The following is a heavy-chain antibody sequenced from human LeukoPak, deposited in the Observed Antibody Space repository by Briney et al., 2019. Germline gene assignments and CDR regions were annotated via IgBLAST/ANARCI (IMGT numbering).Heavy chain of an antibody. CDR2: IRSDGSDT. V-gene: IGHV3-30*02. Sequence: SGGSLRLSCAASGFTFSNYDMHWARQAPGKGLEWVTFIRSDGSDTYYADSVKGRFTISRDNSRNTLYLQMNGLRPEDTSVYYCGGLAVFDYWGQGTLVTVSS. CDR1: GFTFSNYD. CDR3: GGLAVFDY. J-gene: IGHJ4*02. D-gene: IGHD6-19*01.